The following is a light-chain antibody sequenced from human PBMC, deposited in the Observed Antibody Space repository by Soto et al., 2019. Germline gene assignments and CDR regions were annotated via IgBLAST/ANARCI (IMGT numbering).Light chain of an antibody. CDR1: SSDVGSYNL. J-gene: IGLJ1*01. V-gene: IGLV2-23*01. CDR2: EGS. Sequence: SVLTQPASVSGSPGQSITISCTGTSSDVGSYNLVSWYQQHPGEAPKLMIYEGSKRPSGVSNRFSGSKSGNTASLTISGLQAEEDADYYCCSYADSSTYACGTGTKVTVL. CDR3: CSYADSSTYA.